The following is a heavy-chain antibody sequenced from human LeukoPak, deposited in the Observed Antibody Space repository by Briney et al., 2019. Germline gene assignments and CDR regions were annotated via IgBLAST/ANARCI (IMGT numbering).Heavy chain of an antibody. J-gene: IGHJ4*02. D-gene: IGHD2-2*01. CDR1: GFTFSNAW. CDR3: TTDPPAVVVPVATPSYRDY. Sequence: PGGSLRLSCAASGFTFSNAWMSWVRQAPGKGLEWVGRIKSKTDGGTTDYAAPVKGRFTISRDDSKNTLYLQMNSLKTEDTAVYYCTTDPPAVVVPVATPSYRDYWGQGTLVTVSS. V-gene: IGHV3-15*01. CDR2: IKSKTDGGTT.